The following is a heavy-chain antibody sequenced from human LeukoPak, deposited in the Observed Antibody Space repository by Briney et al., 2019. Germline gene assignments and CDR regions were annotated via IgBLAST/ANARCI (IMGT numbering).Heavy chain of an antibody. V-gene: IGHV3-23*01. Sequence: HGGSLRLSCAASGFTFNNYGTSWVRQAPGKGLEWVSSITYSGDSTYCADSVKGRFTISRDNSKNTLYLQMSSLRVDDTAVYYCAKGITGINPGLGDWGHGTLVIVSS. CDR1: GFTFNNYG. J-gene: IGHJ1*01. D-gene: IGHD1-20*01. CDR3: AKGITGINPGLGD. CDR2: ITYSGDST.